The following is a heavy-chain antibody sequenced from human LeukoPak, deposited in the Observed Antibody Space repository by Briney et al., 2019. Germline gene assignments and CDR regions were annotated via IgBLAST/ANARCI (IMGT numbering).Heavy chain of an antibody. Sequence: ASVKVSCKASGYTFTSYGMSWVRQAPGQGLEWMGWISAYNGNTNYAQKLQGRVTMTTDTSTSTAYMELRSLRSDDTAVYYCARDRIAVAGPRYFDYWGQGTLVTVSS. CDR1: GYTFTSYG. D-gene: IGHD6-19*01. CDR2: ISAYNGNT. CDR3: ARDRIAVAGPRYFDY. J-gene: IGHJ4*02. V-gene: IGHV1-18*01.